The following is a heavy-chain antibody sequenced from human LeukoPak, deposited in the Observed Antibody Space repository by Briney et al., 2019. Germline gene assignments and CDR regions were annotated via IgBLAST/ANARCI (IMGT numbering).Heavy chain of an antibody. V-gene: IGHV3-9*01. CDR1: GFTFDDYA. CDR2: ISWNSGSI. CDR3: AKDLKVATTPGFDAFDM. Sequence: GGSLRLSCAASGFTFDDYAMHWVRQAPGKGLEWVSGISWNSGSIGYADSVKGRFTISRDNAKKSLYLQMNSLRPEDTALYYCAKDLKVATTPGFDAFDMWGQGTMVTVSS. D-gene: IGHD5-12*01. J-gene: IGHJ3*02.